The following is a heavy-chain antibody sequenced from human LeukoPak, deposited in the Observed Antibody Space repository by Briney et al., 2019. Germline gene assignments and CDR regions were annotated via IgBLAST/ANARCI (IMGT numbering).Heavy chain of an antibody. Sequence: SETLSLTCTVSGGSISSSSYYWDWIRQPPGKGLEWIGSIYYSGSTYYNPSLKIRVTISVDTSKNQFSLKLSSVTAADTAVYYCARQRARPYYFDYWGQGTLVTVSS. CDR1: GGSISSSSYY. CDR3: ARQRARPYYFDY. CDR2: IYYSGST. J-gene: IGHJ4*02. V-gene: IGHV4-39*01. D-gene: IGHD6-6*01.